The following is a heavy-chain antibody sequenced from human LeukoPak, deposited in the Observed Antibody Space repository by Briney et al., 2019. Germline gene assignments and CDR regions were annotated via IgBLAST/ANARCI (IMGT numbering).Heavy chain of an antibody. CDR2: INHSGIN. V-gene: IGHV4-34*01. CDR3: ARPVCSGGSCYGRNWFDP. Sequence: KPSETLSLTCAVYGGSFSDYHWSWIRQPPGKGLEWIGEINHSGINNYNPSLKSRVTISVDTSKNQFSLKLSSVTAADTAVYYCARPVCSGGSCYGRNWFDPWGQGTLVTVSS. D-gene: IGHD2-15*01. CDR1: GGSFSDYH. J-gene: IGHJ5*02.